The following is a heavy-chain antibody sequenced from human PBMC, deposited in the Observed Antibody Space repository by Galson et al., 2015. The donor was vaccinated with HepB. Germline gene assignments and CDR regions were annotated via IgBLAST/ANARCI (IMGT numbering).Heavy chain of an antibody. CDR3: ARVGGAYYYDISGALLDF. CDR1: GFTLDTYD. D-gene: IGHD3-22*01. J-gene: IGHJ4*02. CDR2: ISGNDGRT. Sequence: SLRLSCAASGFTLDTYDMTWVRQAPGKGLDWVSSISGNDGRTCYADTVKGRFTISSDGSKNTLSLQMHSLRADDTAVYYCARVGGAYYYDISGALLDFWGQGTLVSVSA. V-gene: IGHV3-23*01.